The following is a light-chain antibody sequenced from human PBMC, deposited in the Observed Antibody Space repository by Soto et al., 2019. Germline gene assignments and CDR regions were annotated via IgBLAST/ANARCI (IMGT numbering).Light chain of an antibody. V-gene: IGLV2-14*01. J-gene: IGLJ3*02. CDR2: EVS. CDR3: SSYTTSSTLLV. Sequence: QSVLTQPASVSGSPGQSITISCTGTSSDVGTYNYVSWYQLHPGKAPKLMIYEVSNRPSGVSNRFSGSKSGNTASLTISGLQADDAGDYYCSSYTTSSTLLVFGGGTQLTVL. CDR1: SSDVGTYNY.